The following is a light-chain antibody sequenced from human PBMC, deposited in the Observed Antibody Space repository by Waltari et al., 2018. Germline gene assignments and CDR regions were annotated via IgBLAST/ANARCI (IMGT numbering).Light chain of an antibody. CDR2: GAS. V-gene: IGKV3-20*01. J-gene: IGKJ4*01. CDR1: QSVSNNY. CDR3: HLYGSART. Sequence: NVLTQSPGTLSLSPGERATLSCRASQSVSNNYIAWFQQQPGQAPRLLIYGASSRATGIPDRFSGSGSGTDFTLTISRLEPEDSAVYFCHLYGSARTFGGGTKVEIK.